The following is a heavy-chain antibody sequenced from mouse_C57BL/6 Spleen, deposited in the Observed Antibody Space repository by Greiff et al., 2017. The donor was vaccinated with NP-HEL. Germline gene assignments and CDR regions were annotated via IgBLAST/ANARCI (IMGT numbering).Heavy chain of an antibody. V-gene: IGHV1-64*01. CDR1: GYTFTSYW. Sequence: QVQLQQPGAELVKPGASVKLSCKASGYTFTSYWMHWVKQRPGQGLEWIGMIHPNSGSTNYNEKFKSKATLTVDKSSSTAYMQLSSLTSEDSAVYYSARSLCYDYPWFAYWGKGTLVTVSA. CDR3: ARSLCYDYPWFAY. J-gene: IGHJ3*01. CDR2: IHPNSGST. D-gene: IGHD2-4*01.